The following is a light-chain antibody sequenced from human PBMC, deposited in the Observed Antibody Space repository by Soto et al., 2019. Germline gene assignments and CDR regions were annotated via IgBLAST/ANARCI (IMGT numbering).Light chain of an antibody. V-gene: IGLV4-69*01. Sequence: QLVLTQSPSASASLGASVKLTCTLSSGHSSYAIAWHRQQPEKGPRYLMKLNSDGSHNKGDGIPDRFSGSSSGAERYLTISSLQSEDEADYYCQTWGTGIQAVFGGGTQLTVL. CDR2: LNSDGSH. J-gene: IGLJ7*01. CDR3: QTWGTGIQAV. CDR1: SGHSSYA.